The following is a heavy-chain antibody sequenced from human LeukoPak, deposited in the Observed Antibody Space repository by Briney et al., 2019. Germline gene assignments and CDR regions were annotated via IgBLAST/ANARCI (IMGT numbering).Heavy chain of an antibody. D-gene: IGHD2-2*01. CDR3: AGYHPWFDP. J-gene: IGHJ5*02. CDR1: GFTFSDYY. V-gene: IGHV3-11*01. CDR2: ISNGDNTI. Sequence: GGSLRLSCAASGFTFSDYYMSWIRQAPGKGLEWVSYISNGDNTIYYADSVKGRFTISRDNAKNSLYLQMNSLRAEDTAVYYCAGYHPWFDPWGQGTLVTVSS.